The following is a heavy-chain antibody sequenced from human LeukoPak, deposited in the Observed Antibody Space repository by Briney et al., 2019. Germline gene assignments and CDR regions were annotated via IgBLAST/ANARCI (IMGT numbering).Heavy chain of an antibody. Sequence: EASVKVSCKAFGGTFSSYAISRVRQAPGQGLEWMGGIIPIFGTANYAQKFQGRVTITADESTSTAYMELSSLRSEDTAVYYCARSVGYYYGSGSLYYYGMDVWGKGTTVTVSS. D-gene: IGHD3-10*01. J-gene: IGHJ6*04. CDR3: ARSVGYYYGSGSLYYYGMDV. CDR1: GGTFSSYA. CDR2: IIPIFGTA. V-gene: IGHV1-69*13.